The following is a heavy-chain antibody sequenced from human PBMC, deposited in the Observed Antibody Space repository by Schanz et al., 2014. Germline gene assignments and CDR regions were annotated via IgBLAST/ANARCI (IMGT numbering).Heavy chain of an antibody. CDR3: ASPSVS. Sequence: EVQLVESGGGLIQPGGSLRLSCAVSGFTVNTNYMSWVRQAPGKGLEWISSMYINSGSTQYADSVKGRFIISRDNAKYTLYLQMNSLRDDDTAVYYCASPSVSWGQGTMVTVSS. J-gene: IGHJ3*01. V-gene: IGHV3-53*01. CDR1: GFTVNTNY. D-gene: IGHD3-3*01. CDR2: MYINSGST.